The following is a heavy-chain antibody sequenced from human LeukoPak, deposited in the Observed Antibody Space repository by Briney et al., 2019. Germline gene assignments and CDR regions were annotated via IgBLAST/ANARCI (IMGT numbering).Heavy chain of an antibody. CDR1: GFTCSSYW. V-gene: IGHV3-7*01. CDR2: IKQDGSEK. J-gene: IGHJ4*02. D-gene: IGHD1-7*01. Sequence: GGSLRLSCAASGFTCSSYWMSWVRQAPGKGLEWVANIKQDGSEKYYVDSVKGRFTISRDNAKNSLYLQMNSLRAEDTAVYYCARDPVAGTTTFDYWGQGTLVTVSS. CDR3: ARDPVAGTTTFDY.